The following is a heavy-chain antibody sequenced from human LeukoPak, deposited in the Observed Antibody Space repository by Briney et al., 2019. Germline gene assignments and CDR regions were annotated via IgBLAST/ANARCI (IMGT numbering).Heavy chain of an antibody. CDR2: INHSGST. J-gene: IGHJ4*02. Sequence: SETLSLTCAVYGGSFSGYYWSWIRQPPGKGLEWIGEINHSGSTNYNPSLKSRVTISVDTSKNQFSLKLSSVTAADTAVYYCVTNWSDSYALYWGQGTLVTVSS. D-gene: IGHD1-20*01. CDR1: GGSFSGYY. V-gene: IGHV4-34*01. CDR3: VTNWSDSYALY.